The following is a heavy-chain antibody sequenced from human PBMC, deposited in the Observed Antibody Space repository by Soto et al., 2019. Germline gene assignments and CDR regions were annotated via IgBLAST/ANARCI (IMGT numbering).Heavy chain of an antibody. J-gene: IGHJ4*02. CDR2: INWDDNK. CDR1: GFSLSTSGVC. V-gene: IGHV2-5*02. Sequence: QITLKESGPTLVKPTQTLTLTCTFSGFSLSTSGVCVGWIRQPPGKTLQWLTLINWDDNKRYNPSLKNRLTIPKDTTKNQVVLTTTNKDPVDRPTYHCAHSPRLGSDWYTFDYWGQGTPVTVSS. CDR3: AHSPRLGSDWYTFDY. D-gene: IGHD6-19*01.